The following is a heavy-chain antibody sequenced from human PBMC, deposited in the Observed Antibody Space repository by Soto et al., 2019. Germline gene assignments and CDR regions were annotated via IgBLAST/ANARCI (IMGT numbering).Heavy chain of an antibody. CDR2: IIPIFGKA. Sequence: SVKVSCKASGGTFSSYAISWVRQAPGQGLEWMGGIIPIFGKANYAQKFQGRVTITADESTSTAYMELSSLRSEDTAVYYCARPQQMYYDFWSGFSAGMDVWGQGTTVTVSS. D-gene: IGHD3-3*01. J-gene: IGHJ6*02. CDR3: ARPQQMYYDFWSGFSAGMDV. CDR1: GGTFSSYA. V-gene: IGHV1-69*13.